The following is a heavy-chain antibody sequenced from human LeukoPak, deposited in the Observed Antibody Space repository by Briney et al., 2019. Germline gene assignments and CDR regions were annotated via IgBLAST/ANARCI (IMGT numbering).Heavy chain of an antibody. CDR1: GSISSYY. CDR2: IYTSGST. D-gene: IGHD1-14*01. Sequence: PSEALSLTCTVDGSISSYYWSWIRQPARKGLGWIGRIYTSGSTNYNPSLKSRVTMSVDTSKNQFSLKLSSVTAADTAVYYCARVRPGKHPNWFDPWGQGTLVTVSS. V-gene: IGHV4-4*07. CDR3: ARVRPGKHPNWFDP. J-gene: IGHJ5*02.